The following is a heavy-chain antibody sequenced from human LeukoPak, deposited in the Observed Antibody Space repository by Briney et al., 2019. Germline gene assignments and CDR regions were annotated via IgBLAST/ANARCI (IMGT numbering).Heavy chain of an antibody. Sequence: GGSLRPSCQASGFTFSSYGMHWVRQAPGKGLEWVAFIRYDGSNKYYVGSVKGRFTISRDNSKNTLYLQMNSLRAEDTAVYYCAKGSGWEMSYYYYYMDVWGKGTTVSISS. CDR1: GFTFSSYG. CDR2: IRYDGSNK. J-gene: IGHJ6*03. CDR3: AKGSGWEMSYYYYYMDV. D-gene: IGHD1-26*01. V-gene: IGHV3-30*02.